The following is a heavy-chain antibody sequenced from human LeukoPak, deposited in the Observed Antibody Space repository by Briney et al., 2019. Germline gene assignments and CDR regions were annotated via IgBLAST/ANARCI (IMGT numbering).Heavy chain of an antibody. D-gene: IGHD2-2*01. CDR1: GYTFTSYG. V-gene: IGHV1-18*01. CDR2: ISAYNGNT. J-gene: IGHJ4*02. Sequence: ASVKVSCKASGYTFTSYGINWVRQAPGQGLEWMGWISAYNGNTKYSQKFQGRVTITRDTSASTAYIELSSLRSEDTAVYYCARGGGYCSSTSCYLFDYWGQGTLVTVSS. CDR3: ARGGGYCSSTSCYLFDY.